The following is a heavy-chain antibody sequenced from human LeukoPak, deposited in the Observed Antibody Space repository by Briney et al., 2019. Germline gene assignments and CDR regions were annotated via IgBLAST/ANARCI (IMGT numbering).Heavy chain of an antibody. V-gene: IGHV3-48*01. CDR3: PRDLQPHYYYMDV. Sequence: PGGSLRLSCAASGFTFSSYSMNWVRQAPGKGLEWVSYISSSSSTISYADPVKVRLTISRDNAKNSLHLQMASLRAEDRAVYYCPRDLQPHYYYMDVWGKGTTVTVSS. CDR1: GFTFSSYS. CDR2: ISSSSSTI. D-gene: IGHD2-2*01. J-gene: IGHJ6*03.